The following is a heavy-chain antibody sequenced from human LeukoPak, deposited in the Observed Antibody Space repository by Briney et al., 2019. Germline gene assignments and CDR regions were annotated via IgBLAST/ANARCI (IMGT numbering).Heavy chain of an antibody. Sequence: SETLSFTCTVSGVSISSSNSYWGWIRQPPGKGLEWIGSIYYSGNTYYNASLKSQVSISIDTSKNRFSLKLTSVTAADTAVYYCARQTGSGLFILPGGQGTLVTVSS. CDR2: IYYSGNT. CDR3: ARQTGSGLFILP. V-gene: IGHV4-39*01. J-gene: IGHJ4*02. CDR1: GVSISSSNSY. D-gene: IGHD3/OR15-3a*01.